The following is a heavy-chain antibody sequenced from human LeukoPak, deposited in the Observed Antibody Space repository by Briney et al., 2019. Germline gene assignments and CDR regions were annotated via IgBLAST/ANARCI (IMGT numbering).Heavy chain of an antibody. CDR2: INPNSGGT. CDR3: ARGPAYYYDSRGAFDI. V-gene: IGHV1-2*02. D-gene: IGHD3-22*01. Sequence: GASVKVSCKASGYTFTGYYMHWVRQAPGQGLEWMGWINPNSGGTDYAQKFQGRVTMTRDTSISTAYMELSRLRSDDTAVYYCARGPAYYYDSRGAFDIWGQGTMVTVSS. J-gene: IGHJ3*02. CDR1: GYTFTGYY.